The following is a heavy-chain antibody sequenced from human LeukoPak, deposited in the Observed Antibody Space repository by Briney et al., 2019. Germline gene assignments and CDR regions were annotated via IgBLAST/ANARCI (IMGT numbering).Heavy chain of an antibody. CDR3: ARAWDYYDSSGDHIHFDY. CDR2: IYYSGST. J-gene: IGHJ4*02. CDR1: GGSISSYY. D-gene: IGHD3-22*01. V-gene: IGHV4-59*01. Sequence: PSETLSLTCTVSGGSISSYYWSWIRQPPGKGLEGIGYIYYSGSTNYNPSLKGRVTISVDTSKNQFSLKLSSVTAADTAVYYCARAWDYYDSSGDHIHFDYWGQGTLVTVSS.